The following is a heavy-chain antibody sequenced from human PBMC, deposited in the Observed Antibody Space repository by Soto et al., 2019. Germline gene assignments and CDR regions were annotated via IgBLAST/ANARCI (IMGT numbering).Heavy chain of an antibody. D-gene: IGHD6-6*01. CDR2: IYYSGST. Sequence: QVQLQESGPGLVKPSETLSLTCTVSGGSISSYYWSWIRQPPGKGLEWIGYIYYSGSTNYNPSLKSRVTISVDTSKNQFSLKLSSVTAADTAVYYCATAARPYWRYFDLWGRGTLVTVSS. CDR3: ATAARPYWRYFDL. V-gene: IGHV4-59*01. CDR1: GGSISSYY. J-gene: IGHJ2*01.